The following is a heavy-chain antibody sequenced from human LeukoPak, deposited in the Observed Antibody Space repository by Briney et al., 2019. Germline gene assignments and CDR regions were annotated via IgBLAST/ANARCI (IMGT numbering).Heavy chain of an antibody. D-gene: IGHD2-21*02. Sequence: GESLKISCTGFGYSFTTYWIGWVHQMPGRGLEWMGIIYPGDSDARYSPSLQGQVTISVDKSISTAYLQWSSLKASDTAMYYCARQGRIVVVTTTHDAFDIWGQGTMVTVSS. V-gene: IGHV5-51*07. J-gene: IGHJ3*02. CDR3: ARQGRIVVVTTTHDAFDI. CDR1: GYSFTTYW. CDR2: IYPGDSDA.